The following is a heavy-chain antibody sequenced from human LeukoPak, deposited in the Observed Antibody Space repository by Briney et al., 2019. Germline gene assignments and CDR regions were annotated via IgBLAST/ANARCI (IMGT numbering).Heavy chain of an antibody. CDR2: ISGSGGSL. Sequence: SGGSLRLSCAASGFTFRTSGMSWVRQAPGKGLEWVSSISGSGGSLYYADSVKGRFTFSRDNSKNTLYLQMNSPRAEDTAIYYCAKDGFVPPPHSISSGRPYYFDYWGQGILVTVSS. V-gene: IGHV3-23*01. CDR1: GFTFRTSG. J-gene: IGHJ4*02. CDR3: AKDGFVPPPHSISSGRPYYFDY. D-gene: IGHD6-13*01.